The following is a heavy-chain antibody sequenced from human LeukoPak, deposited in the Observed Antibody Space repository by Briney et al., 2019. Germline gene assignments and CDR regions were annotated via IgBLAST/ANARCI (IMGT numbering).Heavy chain of an antibody. J-gene: IGHJ5*02. CDR3: ARRRPSGYRGPLTWFDP. V-gene: IGHV4-38-2*01. CDR2: IYRSGST. D-gene: IGHD3-9*01. CDR1: GYSISSNYY. Sequence: SETLSLTCAVSGYSISSNYYWGWIRQPPGKGLEWIGSIYRSGSTYYNPSLKSRVTISVDTSKNQFSLKLSSVTAADTAVYYCARRRPSGYRGPLTWFDPWGQGTLVTVSS.